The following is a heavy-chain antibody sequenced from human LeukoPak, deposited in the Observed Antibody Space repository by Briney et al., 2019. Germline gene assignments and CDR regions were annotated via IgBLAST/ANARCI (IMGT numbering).Heavy chain of an antibody. CDR1: GDSINTYF. D-gene: IGHD6-19*01. J-gene: IGHJ1*01. CDR3: AKSGWLRRAFFQD. CDR2: ISHSGST. Sequence: PSETLSLTCNVSGDSINTYFWNWIRQPPGKGLEWLGYISHSGSTNYNPSLKSRLTMSVDMSKNHFSLRLTSATAADTAVYSCAKSGWLRRAFFQDWGQGILVTVSS. V-gene: IGHV4-59*01.